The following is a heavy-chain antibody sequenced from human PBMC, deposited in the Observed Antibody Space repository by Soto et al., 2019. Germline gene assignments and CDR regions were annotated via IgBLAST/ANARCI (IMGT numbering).Heavy chain of an antibody. CDR2: ISAYNGNT. J-gene: IGHJ4*02. Sequence: GASVKVSCKASGYTFTSYGISWVRQAPGQGLEWIGWISAYNGNTNYAQKLQGRVTMTTDTSTSTAYMELRSLRSDDTAVYYCAKDPPTPIAVAGSPHPFDYWGQGTLVTVSS. V-gene: IGHV1-18*01. CDR3: AKDPPTPIAVAGSPHPFDY. CDR1: GYTFTSYG. D-gene: IGHD6-19*01.